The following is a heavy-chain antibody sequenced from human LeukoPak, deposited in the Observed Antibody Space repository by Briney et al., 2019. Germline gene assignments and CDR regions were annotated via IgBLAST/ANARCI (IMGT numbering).Heavy chain of an antibody. J-gene: IGHJ4*02. V-gene: IGHV4-30-2*01. Sequence: SETLSLTCAVSGGSISSGGYSWSWIRQPPGKGLEWIGYIYHSGSTYYNPSLKSRVTISVDRSKNQFSLKLSSVTAADTAAYYCARGGSDTTGDFDYWGQGTLVTVSS. CDR1: GGSISSGGYS. D-gene: IGHD1-1*01. CDR2: IYHSGST. CDR3: ARGGSDTTGDFDY.